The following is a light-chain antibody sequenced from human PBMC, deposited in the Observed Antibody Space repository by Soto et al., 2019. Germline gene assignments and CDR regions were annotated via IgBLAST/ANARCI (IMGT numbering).Light chain of an antibody. CDR3: CSYAGSNSFV. CDR2: EVS. J-gene: IGLJ1*01. Sequence: QPVLTQPASVSGSPGQSITISCTGTSSDVGNYNLVSWYQHYPGKAPKLMIYEVSRRPSGVSSRFSGSKSGNTASLTISGLQADDEADYFCCSYAGSNSFVFGTGTKVTVL. V-gene: IGLV2-23*02. CDR1: SSDVGNYNL.